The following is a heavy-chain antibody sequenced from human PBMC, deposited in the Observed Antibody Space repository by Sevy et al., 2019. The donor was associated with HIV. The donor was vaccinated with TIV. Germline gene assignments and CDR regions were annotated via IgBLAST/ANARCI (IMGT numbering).Heavy chain of an antibody. J-gene: IGHJ4*02. CDR2: IDTGGGT. CDR3: ARYNFWSGHYDYFDY. CDR1: GGSISSHY. Sequence: SETLSLTCSVSGGSISSHYWSWIRQPAGEGLEWIGRIDTGGGTNYNPSLKTRVTMSLDTTKKRFSLRLRSVTAADTAVYYCARYNFWSGHYDYFDYWGPGALVTVSS. V-gene: IGHV4-4*07. D-gene: IGHD3-3*01.